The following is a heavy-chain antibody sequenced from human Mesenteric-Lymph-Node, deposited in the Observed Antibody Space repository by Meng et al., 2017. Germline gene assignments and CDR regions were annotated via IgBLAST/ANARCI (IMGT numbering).Heavy chain of an antibody. V-gene: IGHV3-48*03. CDR2: FDTTGDTM. CDR1: GVTFSRYE. J-gene: IGHJ4*02. CDR3: ARDPQGVCRPDF. D-gene: IGHD2-8*01. Sequence: GESLKISCETSGVTFSRYEMNWVRQAPGKGPEWVSYFDTTGDTMEYADSVRGRLTMSRDNAKSSPSLQMNSLRADDTGAYSCARDPQGVCRPDFWGQGALVTVSS.